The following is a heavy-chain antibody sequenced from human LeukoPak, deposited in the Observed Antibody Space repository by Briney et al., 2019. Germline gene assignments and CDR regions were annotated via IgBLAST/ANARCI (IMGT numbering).Heavy chain of an antibody. D-gene: IGHD4-11*01. CDR1: GFTFSSYW. V-gene: IGHV3-74*01. CDR2: INSDGSST. J-gene: IGHJ4*02. CDR3: AKEVPHSTYDY. Sequence: GGSLRLSCAASGFTFSSYWMHWVRQAPGKGLVWVSRINSDGSSTSYADSVKGRFTISRDNSKNTLYLQMNSLRAEDTAVYYCAKEVPHSTYDYWGQGTLVTVSS.